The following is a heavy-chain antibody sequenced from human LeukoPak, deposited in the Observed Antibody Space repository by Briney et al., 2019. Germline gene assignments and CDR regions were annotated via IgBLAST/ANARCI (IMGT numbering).Heavy chain of an antibody. J-gene: IGHJ5*02. Sequence: GGSLRLSCAASGFTFDDYAMHWVRQAPGKGLEWVSGISWNSGSIGYADSVKGRFTISRDNAKNSLYLQMNSLRADDTALYYCAKDSTSWCGGNHWFDPWGQGTLVTVSS. CDR3: AKDSTSWCGGNHWFDP. V-gene: IGHV3-9*01. D-gene: IGHD3-10*01. CDR2: ISWNSGSI. CDR1: GFTFDDYA.